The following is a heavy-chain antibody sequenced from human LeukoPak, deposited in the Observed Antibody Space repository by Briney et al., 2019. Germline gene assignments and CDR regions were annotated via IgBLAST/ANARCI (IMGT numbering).Heavy chain of an antibody. Sequence: GASVKVSCKASGYTFTSYGISWVRQAPGQGLEWMGWISAYNGNTNYAQKLQGRVTMTTDTSTSTAYMELRSLRSDDTAVYYCARDIVVVPSAMYHYGMDVWGQGTTVTVSS. CDR3: ARDIVVVPSAMYHYGMDV. CDR2: ISAYNGNT. CDR1: GYTFTSYG. D-gene: IGHD2-2*01. V-gene: IGHV1-18*01. J-gene: IGHJ6*02.